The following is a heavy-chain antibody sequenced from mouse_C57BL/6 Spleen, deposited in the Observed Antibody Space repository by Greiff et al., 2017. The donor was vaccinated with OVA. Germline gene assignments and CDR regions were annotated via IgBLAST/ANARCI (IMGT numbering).Heavy chain of an antibody. CDR3: ARRSSNYGAMDY. CDR1: GYTFTSYW. V-gene: IGHV1-52*01. D-gene: IGHD2-5*01. Sequence: QVQLQQPGAELVRPGSSVKLSCKASGYTFTSYWMHWVKQRPIQGLEWIGNIDPSDSETHYNQKFKDKATLTVDKSSSTAYMQLSSLTSEDSAVYYCARRSSNYGAMDYWGQGTSVTVSS. CDR2: IDPSDSET. J-gene: IGHJ4*01.